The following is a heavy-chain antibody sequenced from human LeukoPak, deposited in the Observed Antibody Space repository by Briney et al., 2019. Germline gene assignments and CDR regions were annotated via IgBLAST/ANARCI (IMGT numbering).Heavy chain of an antibody. V-gene: IGHV3-7*01. CDR3: SRSLDY. Sequence: SGGSLRLSCVASGFPFSGYWMDWVRQAPGKGMEWVANINQDGTNQYYAASVKGRFSISRDNAKNSLYLQMNSLRAEDTAVYYCSRSLDYWGQGALVTVSS. CDR1: GFPFSGYW. CDR2: INQDGTNQ. J-gene: IGHJ4*02.